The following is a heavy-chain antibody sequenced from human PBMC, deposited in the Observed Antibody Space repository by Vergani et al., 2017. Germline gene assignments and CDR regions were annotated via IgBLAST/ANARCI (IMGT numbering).Heavy chain of an antibody. V-gene: IGHV4-59*01. CDR1: GGSLSSYY. J-gene: IGHJ6*03. Sequence: QVQLQESGPGLVKPSETLSLTCTVSGGSLSSYYWSWIRQPPGKGLEWIGYIYYSGSTNYNPSLKSRVTISVDTSKNQFSLKLSSVTAADTAVYYCARGEGDCWSDYYYMDVWGKGP. CDR2: IYYSGST. D-gene: IGHD3-3*01. CDR3: ARGEGDCWSDYYYMDV.